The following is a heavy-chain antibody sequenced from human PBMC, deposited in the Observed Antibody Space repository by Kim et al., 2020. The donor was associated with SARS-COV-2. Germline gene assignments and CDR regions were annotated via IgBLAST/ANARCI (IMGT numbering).Heavy chain of an antibody. Sequence: GGSLRLSCAASGFTFSSYAMSWVRQPPGKGLEWVSAISCSGGSTYYADSVKGRFTISRDNSKNTLYLQMNSLRAEDTAVYYCAKEGDPLCGSTFDYLGQGTLVTVSS. CDR3: AKEGDPLCGSTFDY. J-gene: IGHJ4*02. V-gene: IGHV3-23*01. CDR2: ISCSGGST. CDR1: GFTFSSYA. D-gene: IGHD1-26*01.